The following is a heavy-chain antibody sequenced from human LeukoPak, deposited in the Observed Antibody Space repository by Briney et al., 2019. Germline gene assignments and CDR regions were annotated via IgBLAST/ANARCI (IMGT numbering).Heavy chain of an antibody. V-gene: IGHV4-38-2*02. CDR3: ARDLPYIDV. J-gene: IGHJ6*03. CDR2: IYHSGTT. CDR1: GHSISCGYY. Sequence: SETLSLTCTVSGHSISCGYYWGWIRQPPGEGLEWIGSIYHSGTTYYNPSLKSRVTISVDTSKNQFSLKLSSVTAADTAVYYCARDLPYIDVWGKGTTVTVSS.